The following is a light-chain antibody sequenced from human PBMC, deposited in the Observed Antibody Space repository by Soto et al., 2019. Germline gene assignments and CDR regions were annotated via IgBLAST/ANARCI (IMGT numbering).Light chain of an antibody. Sequence: DLQMIQSPSSLSASIGDRVTITCRASQSVSTSLNWYQQKPGKAPKLLIYDASNLQSGVPSRFSGSESGADFTLTISSLQPEDCATYYCQQSHDFPYTFGQGTKLDIK. CDR1: QSVSTS. CDR2: DAS. J-gene: IGKJ2*01. CDR3: QQSHDFPYT. V-gene: IGKV1-39*01.